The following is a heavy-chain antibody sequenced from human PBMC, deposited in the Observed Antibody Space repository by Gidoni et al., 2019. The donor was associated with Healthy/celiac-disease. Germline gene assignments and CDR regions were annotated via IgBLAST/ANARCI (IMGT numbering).Heavy chain of an antibody. V-gene: IGHV3-23*04. CDR1: GFTFSSYA. J-gene: IGHJ4*02. CDR3: ARPSDDIVTDYRY. Sequence: EVQLVESGGGLVQPGGSLRLSCAASGFTFSSYAMSWVRQAPGKGLEWVSVISGSGGSTYYADSVKGRFTISRDNSKNTLYLQMNSLRAEDTALYYCARPSDDIVTDYRYWGQGTLVTVSS. D-gene: IGHD3-9*01. CDR2: ISGSGGST.